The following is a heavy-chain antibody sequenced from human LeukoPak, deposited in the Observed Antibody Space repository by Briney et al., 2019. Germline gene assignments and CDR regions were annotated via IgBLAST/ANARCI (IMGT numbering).Heavy chain of an antibody. CDR2: IQYDGSKK. V-gene: IGHV3-30*02. D-gene: IGHD1-26*01. J-gene: IGHJ4*02. Sequence: GGSLRLSCVASGFTFSSNGMHWVRQAPGKGLEWVTFIQYDGSKKYYADSVKGRFTITRDNSKNTLYLQMNSLRAEDTTVYYCAKDSRRNSGSYVFDYWGQGTLVTVSS. CDR1: GFTFSSNG. CDR3: AKDSRRNSGSYVFDY.